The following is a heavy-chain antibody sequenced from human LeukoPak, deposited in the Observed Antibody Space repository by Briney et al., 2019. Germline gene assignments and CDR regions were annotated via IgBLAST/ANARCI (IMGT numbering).Heavy chain of an antibody. CDR2: IYYTGET. Sequence: PSETLSLTCSVPTGSIFTHYWSWVRQPPGKGLEWIGYIYYTGETRSNPSLKSRVTMSIDTSKNQFSLTLSSVTAADTAVYYCARHPSWPDYGGAFDYWGQGTPVIVSS. J-gene: IGHJ4*02. V-gene: IGHV4-59*08. D-gene: IGHD4-17*01. CDR1: TGSIFTHY. CDR3: ARHPSWPDYGGAFDY.